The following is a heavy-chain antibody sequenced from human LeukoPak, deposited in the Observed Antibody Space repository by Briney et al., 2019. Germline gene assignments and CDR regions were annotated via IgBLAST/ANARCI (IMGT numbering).Heavy chain of an antibody. CDR3: ARGSGSYSRARPFDY. Sequence: PSETLSPTCAVYGGSFSGYYWSWIRQPPGKGLEWIGEINHSGSTNYNPSLKSRVTISVDTSKNQFSLKLSSVTAADTAVYYCARGSGSYSRARPFDYWGQGTLVTVSS. CDR1: GGSFSGYY. J-gene: IGHJ4*02. V-gene: IGHV4-34*01. D-gene: IGHD1-26*01. CDR2: INHSGST.